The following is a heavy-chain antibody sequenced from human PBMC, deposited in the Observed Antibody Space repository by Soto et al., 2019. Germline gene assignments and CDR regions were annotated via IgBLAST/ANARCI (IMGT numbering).Heavy chain of an antibody. CDR2: IIGSGGST. V-gene: IGHV3-23*01. Sequence: GGSQRLSCAASGFTSSSYAMSWVRQAPGKGLKWFSTIIGSGGSTYYADSLTGRFTTSRANSKNKVYLQIDSLGPEATVVYYCAKVGARGVPSYLSMDVWGQGTTVTVSS. J-gene: IGHJ6*02. D-gene: IGHD3-10*01. CDR3: AKVGARGVPSYLSMDV. CDR1: GFTSSSYA.